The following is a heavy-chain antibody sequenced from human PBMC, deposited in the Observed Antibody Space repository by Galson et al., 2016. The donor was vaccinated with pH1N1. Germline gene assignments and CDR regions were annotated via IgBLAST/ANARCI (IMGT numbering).Heavy chain of an antibody. CDR3: AHNNYGDYVNWFDP. D-gene: IGHD4-17*01. J-gene: IGHJ5*02. V-gene: IGHV2-5*01. CDR2: IYWNDDK. CDR1: GFSLSTNGVG. Sequence: PALVKPTQTLTLTCTFSGFSLSTNGVGVGWIRQPPGKALEWLAVIYWNDDKRYSPSLKSRLTITKDTSKNQVVLTMTSMHPVDTATYYCAHNNYGDYVNWFDPWGQGTLVTVSS.